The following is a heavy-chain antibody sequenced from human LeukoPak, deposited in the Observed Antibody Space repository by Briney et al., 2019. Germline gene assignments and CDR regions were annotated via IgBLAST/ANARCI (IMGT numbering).Heavy chain of an antibody. J-gene: IGHJ4*02. CDR3: AAVPRLMAVDY. Sequence: GGSVRLSCAASGFTFSSNWMHCVRQAPGKGLVLVSRISSDGSSTSYAGYVKGRFTISRDNAKNTLYLQMNSLRAEDTAVYYCAAVPRLMAVDYWGQGTLVTVSS. CDR1: GFTFSSNW. CDR2: ISSDGSST. D-gene: IGHD2-8*01. V-gene: IGHV3-74*01.